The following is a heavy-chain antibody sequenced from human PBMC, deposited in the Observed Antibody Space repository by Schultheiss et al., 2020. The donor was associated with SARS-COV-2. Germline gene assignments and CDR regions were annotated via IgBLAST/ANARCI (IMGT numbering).Heavy chain of an antibody. V-gene: IGHV3-23*01. CDR3: AKDGGYDWNYGTYFDS. J-gene: IGHJ4*02. CDR1: GFTFSSYW. Sequence: GGSLRLSCAASGFTFSSYWMSWVRQAPGKGLEWVSSIGGSGSSPYYADSVKGRFTVSRDNIKRTVFLQINSLRVDDTAVYYCAKDGGYDWNYGTYFDSWGQGTRVTVSS. D-gene: IGHD1-7*01. CDR2: IGGSGSSP.